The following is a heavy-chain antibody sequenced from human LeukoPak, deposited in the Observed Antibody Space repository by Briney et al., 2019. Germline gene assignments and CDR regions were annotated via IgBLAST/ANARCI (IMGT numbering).Heavy chain of an antibody. CDR3: AKRRSRNTGPFDY. CDR1: GFTISSDA. D-gene: IGHD5-18*01. V-gene: IGHV3-23*01. CDR2: ISGSNT. Sequence: HPGGSLRLSCAASGFTISSDALTWVRLAPGKGLECVSGISGSNTYYAESVKGRFTISRDDSNNILYLEMNSLRAEDTAVYYCAKRRSRNTGPFDYWGQGTLVTVSP. J-gene: IGHJ4*02.